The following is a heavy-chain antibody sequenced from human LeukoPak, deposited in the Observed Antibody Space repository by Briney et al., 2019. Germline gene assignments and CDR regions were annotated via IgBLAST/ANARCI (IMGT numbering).Heavy chain of an antibody. V-gene: IGHV1-18*01. CDR2: ISAYNGNT. J-gene: IGHJ4*02. CDR3: ATSTTVTTYIDY. Sequence: GAAVKVSCKASGYTFTSYGISWVRQAPEQGLVWMGWISAYNGNTNYAQKLQGRVTMTTDTSTSTAYMELRSLRSDDTAVYYCATSTTVTTYIDYWGQGTLVTVSS. D-gene: IGHD4-17*01. CDR1: GYTFTSYG.